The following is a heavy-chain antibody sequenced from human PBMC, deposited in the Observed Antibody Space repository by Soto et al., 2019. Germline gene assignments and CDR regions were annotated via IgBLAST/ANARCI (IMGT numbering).Heavy chain of an antibody. D-gene: IGHD6-25*01. V-gene: IGHV3-21*01. CDR1: GFTFSSYT. Sequence: GGSLRLSCAASGFTFSSYTMNWVRQAPGKGLEWVSCISSSSSYKYYADSVKGRFTISRDYAKKSLSLQMNSLRAEDTAVYYCARRETAAPVPIDFWGQGTLVTVSS. J-gene: IGHJ4*02. CDR2: ISSSSSYK. CDR3: ARRETAAPVPIDF.